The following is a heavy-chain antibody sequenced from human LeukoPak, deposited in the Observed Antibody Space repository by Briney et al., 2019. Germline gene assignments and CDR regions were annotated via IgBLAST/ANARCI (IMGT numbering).Heavy chain of an antibody. V-gene: IGHV3-23*01. CDR1: GFTFSSYA. CDR2: ISGIGGST. D-gene: IGHD3-9*01. J-gene: IGHJ4*02. Sequence: GGSLRLSCAASGFTFSSYAMSWVRQAPGKGLEWVSAISGIGGSTYYADSVKGRFTISRDNSKNTLYLQMNSLRAEDTAVYYCARIGYYDILTGYLPTPFDYWGQGTLVTVSS. CDR3: ARIGYYDILTGYLPTPFDY.